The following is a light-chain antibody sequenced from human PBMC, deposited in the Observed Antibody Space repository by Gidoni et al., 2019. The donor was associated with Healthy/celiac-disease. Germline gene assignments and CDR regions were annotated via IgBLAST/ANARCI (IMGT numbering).Light chain of an antibody. CDR2: GAS. V-gene: IGKV3-20*01. Sequence: EIVFTQSPVTLSLSPGERATLSCRARQRVSSSYLAWYQQKPGQAPRLLIYGASSRATGIPDRFSGSGSGTDFTLTISRLEPEDFAVYYCQQYGSSPPITFGQGTRLEIK. CDR1: QRVSSSY. J-gene: IGKJ5*01. CDR3: QQYGSSPPIT.